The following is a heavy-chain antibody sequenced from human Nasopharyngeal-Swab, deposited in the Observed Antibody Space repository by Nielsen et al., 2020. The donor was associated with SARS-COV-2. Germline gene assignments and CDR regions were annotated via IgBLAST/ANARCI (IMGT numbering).Heavy chain of an antibody. CDR2: IYYSGST. V-gene: IGHV4-59*01. D-gene: IGHD6-19*01. J-gene: IGHJ6*03. CDR1: GGSISSYY. Sequence: GSLRLSCTVSGGSISSYYWSWIRQPPGKRLEWIGYIYYSGSTNYNPSLKSRVTISVDTSKNQFSLKLSSVTAADTAVYYCARLRSSGWNYYYYYYMDVWGKGTTVTVSS. CDR3: ARLRSSGWNYYYYYYMDV.